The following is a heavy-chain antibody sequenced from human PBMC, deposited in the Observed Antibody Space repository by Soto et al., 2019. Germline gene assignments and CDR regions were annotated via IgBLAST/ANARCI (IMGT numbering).Heavy chain of an antibody. CDR2: IGTAGDT. D-gene: IGHD2-2*01. J-gene: IGHJ6*02. CDR3: ARSLSTSRPPLYYYGMDV. CDR1: GFTFSSYD. V-gene: IGHV3-13*01. Sequence: GGSLRLSCAASGFTFSSYDMHWVRQATGKGLEWVSAIGTAGDTYYPGSVKGRFTISRGNAKNSLYLQMNSLRAEDTAVYYCARSLSTSRPPLYYYGMDVWGQGTTVTVSS.